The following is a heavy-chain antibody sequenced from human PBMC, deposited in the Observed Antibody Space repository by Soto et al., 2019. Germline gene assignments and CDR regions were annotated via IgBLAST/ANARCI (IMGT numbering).Heavy chain of an antibody. J-gene: IGHJ4*02. D-gene: IGHD3-3*01. CDR2: IYYSGST. CDR1: GGSISSYY. Sequence: SETLSLTCTVSGGSISSYYWSWIRQPPGKGLEWIGYIYYSGSTNYNPSLKSRVTISVDTSKNQFSLKLSSVTAADTAVYYCARGDYDFWSGYYPAPSYFDYWGQGTLVTVSS. V-gene: IGHV4-59*01. CDR3: ARGDYDFWSGYYPAPSYFDY.